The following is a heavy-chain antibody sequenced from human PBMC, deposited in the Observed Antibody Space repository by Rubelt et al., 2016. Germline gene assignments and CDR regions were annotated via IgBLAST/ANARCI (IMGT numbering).Heavy chain of an antibody. CDR1: GFTFSSYW. Sequence: GGSLRLSCAASGFTFSSYWMSWVRQAPGKGLEWVANIKQDGTEKYYLESVKGRFTISRDNSKNTLYLQMNSLRAEDTAVYYCARRMITVTTQMGAFDIWGQGTMLSVSS. D-gene: IGHD4-17*01. CDR2: IKQDGTEK. J-gene: IGHJ3*02. CDR3: ARRMITVTTQMGAFDI. V-gene: IGHV3-7*03.